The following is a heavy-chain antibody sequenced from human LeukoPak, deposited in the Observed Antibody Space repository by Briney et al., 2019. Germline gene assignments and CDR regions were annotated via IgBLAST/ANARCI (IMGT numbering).Heavy chain of an antibody. V-gene: IGHV4-59*11. CDR3: ARVGATHYYYMDV. D-gene: IGHD4-17*01. CDR1: GGSISSHY. Sequence: PSETLSLTCTVSGGSISSHYWSWIRQPPGKGLEWIGYIYYSGSTNYNPSLKSRVTISVDTSKNQFSLKLSSVTAADTAVYYCARVGATHYYYMDVWGKGTTVTVSS. J-gene: IGHJ6*03. CDR2: IYYSGST.